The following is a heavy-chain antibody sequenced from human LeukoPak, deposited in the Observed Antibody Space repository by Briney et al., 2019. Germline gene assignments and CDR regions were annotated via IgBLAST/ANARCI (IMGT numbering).Heavy chain of an antibody. D-gene: IGHD2-21*02. Sequence: ASVKVSCTASGYTSTNYGVTWVRQAPGQGLEWMGWISVSTGNTKYSEKLQGRVTPTTDTSTSATYMRLTSLSSDDTAVYYCARAIGCDPCYFDSWGQGALVTVSS. V-gene: IGHV1-18*01. CDR1: GYTSTNYG. CDR2: ISVSTGNT. J-gene: IGHJ4*02. CDR3: ARAIGCDPCYFDS.